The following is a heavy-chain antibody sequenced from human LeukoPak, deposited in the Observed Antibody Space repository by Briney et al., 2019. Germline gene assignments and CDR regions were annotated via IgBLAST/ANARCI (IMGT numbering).Heavy chain of an antibody. CDR1: GDSVSNNDGA. Sequence: SQTLSLTCAISGDSVSNNDGARNWIRQSPSRGLEWLGRTYYRSQWYNDYARSVMSRISVDPDTSKNQFSLQLRSVTPDDTAVYYCAGGYAFDVWGQGTMVIVSS. V-gene: IGHV6-1*01. J-gene: IGHJ3*01. CDR3: AGGYAFDV. CDR2: TYYRSQWYN.